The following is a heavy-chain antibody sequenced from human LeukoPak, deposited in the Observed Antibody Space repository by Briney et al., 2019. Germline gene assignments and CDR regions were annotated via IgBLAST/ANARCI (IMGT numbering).Heavy chain of an antibody. V-gene: IGHV3-23*01. CDR2: ISGSGGST. Sequence: GGSLRLSCAVSGVTSSSDTIGAGCQTPGKGLEWVSGISGSGGSTYYADSVKGRFTISRDNSKSTLYLQINSLRAEDTAVYYSAPYLTSAGRFFDYWGQGTLVSVSS. CDR1: GVTSSSDT. J-gene: IGHJ4*02. CDR3: APYLTSAGRFFDY.